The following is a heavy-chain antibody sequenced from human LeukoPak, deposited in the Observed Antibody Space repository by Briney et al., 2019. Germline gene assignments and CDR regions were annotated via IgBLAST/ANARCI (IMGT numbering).Heavy chain of an antibody. CDR3: ATPVILTGPLRDY. CDR2: IRYDGSNK. CDR1: GFTFSSYG. V-gene: IGHV3-30*02. Sequence: SGGSLRLSCAASGFTFSSYGMHWVRQAPGKGLEWVAFIRYDGSNKYYADSVKGRFTISRDNAKNSLYLQMNSLRAEDTAVYYCATPVILTGPLRDYWGQGTLVTVSS. J-gene: IGHJ4*01. D-gene: IGHD1-20*01.